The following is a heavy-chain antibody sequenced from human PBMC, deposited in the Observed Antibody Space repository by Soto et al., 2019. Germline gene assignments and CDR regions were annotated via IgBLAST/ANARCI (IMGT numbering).Heavy chain of an antibody. CDR1: GGSFSGYY. CDR3: ARVREPLTGGPWFDP. J-gene: IGHJ5*02. V-gene: IGHV4-34*01. D-gene: IGHD1-26*01. Sequence: QVQLQQWGAGLLKPSETLSLTCAVYGGSFSGYYWSWIRQPPGKGLEWIGEINHSGSTNYNPSLKSRVTISVDTSKNQFSLKLSSVTAADTAVYYCARVREPLTGGPWFDPWGQGTLVTVSS. CDR2: INHSGST.